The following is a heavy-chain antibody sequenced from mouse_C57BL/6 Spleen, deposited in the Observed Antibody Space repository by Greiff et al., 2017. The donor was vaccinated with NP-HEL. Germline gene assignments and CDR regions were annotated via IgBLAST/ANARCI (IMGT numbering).Heavy chain of an antibody. CDR3: AREVYGSSHYYFDY. D-gene: IGHD1-1*01. Sequence: EVKLMESGPGLVKPSQSLSLTCSVTGYSITSGYYWNWIRQFPGNKLEWMGYISYDGSNNYNPSLKNRISITRDTSKNQFFLKLNSVTTEDTATYYCAREVYGSSHYYFDYWGQGTTLTVSS. CDR2: ISYDGSN. CDR1: GYSITSGYY. V-gene: IGHV3-6*01. J-gene: IGHJ2*01.